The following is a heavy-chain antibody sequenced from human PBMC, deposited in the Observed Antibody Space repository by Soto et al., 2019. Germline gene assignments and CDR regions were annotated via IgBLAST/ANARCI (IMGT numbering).Heavy chain of an antibody. Sequence: GGSLRLSCAASGFTFRDYDMSWVRQAPGKGLEWVSVISDNADYTYYADSVKGRFTISRDNSKNTLYLQMNSLRAEDTAIYFCAKHDTGYYRHFDSWGLGTLVTVSS. D-gene: IGHD3-9*01. CDR3: AKHDTGYYRHFDS. J-gene: IGHJ4*02. CDR1: GFTFRDYD. V-gene: IGHV3-23*01. CDR2: ISDNADYT.